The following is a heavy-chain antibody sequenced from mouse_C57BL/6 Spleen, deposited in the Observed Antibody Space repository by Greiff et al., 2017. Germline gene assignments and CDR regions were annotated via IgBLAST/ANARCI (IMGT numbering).Heavy chain of an antibody. CDR3: ARDRNQYYFDY. Sequence: QVQLQQSGAELAKPGASVKLSCKASGYTFTSYWMHWVKQRPGQGLEWIGYINPSSGYTKYNQKFKDKATLTADKSSSPAYMQLSILTYEDSAVYYRARDRNQYYFDYGGQGTTLTVSS. J-gene: IGHJ2*01. D-gene: IGHD2-14*01. CDR2: INPSSGYT. CDR1: GYTFTSYW. V-gene: IGHV1-7*01.